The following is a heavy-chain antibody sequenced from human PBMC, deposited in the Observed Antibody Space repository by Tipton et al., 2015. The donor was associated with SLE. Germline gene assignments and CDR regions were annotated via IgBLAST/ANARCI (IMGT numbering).Heavy chain of an antibody. CDR1: GFTFSSYA. V-gene: IGHV3-23*01. J-gene: IGHJ4*02. Sequence: SLRLSCAASGFTFSSYAMSWVRQAPGKGLEWVSAISGSGGSTYYADSVKGRFTISRDNSKNSLYLQMNSLRTEGTALYYCAKDGQQLVPDYFDYWGQGTLVTVSS. CDR2: ISGSGGST. CDR3: AKDGQQLVPDYFDY. D-gene: IGHD6-13*01.